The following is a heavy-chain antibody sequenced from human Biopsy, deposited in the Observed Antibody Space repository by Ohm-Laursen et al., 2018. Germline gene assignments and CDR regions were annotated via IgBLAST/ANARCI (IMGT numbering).Heavy chain of an antibody. Sequence: GSLRLSCAASGFIFSSAWMHWVRQAPGKGLVWVSCISSDGSTTYADSVKGRFTISRDNAKNTAYLQMNSLRADDTALYYCATDHYGSINYWGRGTLVTVSS. V-gene: IGHV3-74*01. J-gene: IGHJ4*02. CDR2: ISSDGST. D-gene: IGHD4-17*01. CDR3: ATDHYGSINY. CDR1: GFIFSSAW.